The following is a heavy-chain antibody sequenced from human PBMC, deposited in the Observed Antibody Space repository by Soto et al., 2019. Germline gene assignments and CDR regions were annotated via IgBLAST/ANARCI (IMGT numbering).Heavy chain of an antibody. J-gene: IGHJ2*01. V-gene: IGHV3-74*01. Sequence: EVQLVESGGGLVQPGGSLRLSCAASGFTFSSYWMHWVRQAPGKGLVWVSRINSDGSSTSYADSVKGRFTISRDNAKNTSYLQMNSLRAEDTAVYYCARGGRLNWYFDLWGRGTLVTVSS. CDR1: GFTFSSYW. D-gene: IGHD1-26*01. CDR2: INSDGSST. CDR3: ARGGRLNWYFDL.